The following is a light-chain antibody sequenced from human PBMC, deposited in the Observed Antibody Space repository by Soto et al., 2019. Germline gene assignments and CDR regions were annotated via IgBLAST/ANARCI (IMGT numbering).Light chain of an antibody. J-gene: IGLJ1*01. Sequence: QSALTQPASVSGSPGQSITISCTGTSSVVGSYSLISWYQQQPGKAPKLVIYGASERPSGVSDRFSGSKSGNTASLTISGLQPEDEADYYCCSYAGSSSLVFGTGTKGTVL. V-gene: IGLV2-23*01. CDR3: CSYAGSSSLV. CDR1: SSVVGSYSL. CDR2: GAS.